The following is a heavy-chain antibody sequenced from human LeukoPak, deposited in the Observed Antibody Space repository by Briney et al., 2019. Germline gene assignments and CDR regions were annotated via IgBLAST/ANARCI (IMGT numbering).Heavy chain of an antibody. J-gene: IGHJ6*02. CDR2: IYPGDSDT. CDR1: GYSLTSYW. Sequence: GESLKISCKGSGYSLTSYWIGWVRQMPGKGLEWMGIIYPGDSDTRYSPSIQGQVTISADKSISTAYLRWSSLKASDTAMYYCARLAVWSGITDYGMDVWGQGTTVTVSS. CDR3: ARLAVWSGITDYGMDV. D-gene: IGHD3-3*01. V-gene: IGHV5-51*01.